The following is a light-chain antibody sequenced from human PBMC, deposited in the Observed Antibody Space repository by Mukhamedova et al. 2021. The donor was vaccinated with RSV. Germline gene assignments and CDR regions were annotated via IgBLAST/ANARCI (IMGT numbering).Light chain of an antibody. J-gene: IGKJ5*01. CDR1: LSVSSAS. CDR2: GTS. V-gene: IGKV3-20*01. Sequence: GETATLSCRASLSVSSASLAWYQQKPGQAPRLLIHGTSIRATGVSDRFSGSGSGTDFTLTITRLEPEDFSVYYCQQCAVSPITFG. CDR3: QQCAVSPIT.